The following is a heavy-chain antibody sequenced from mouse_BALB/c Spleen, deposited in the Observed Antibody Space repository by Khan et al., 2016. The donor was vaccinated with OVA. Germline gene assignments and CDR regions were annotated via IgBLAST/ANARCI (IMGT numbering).Heavy chain of an antibody. D-gene: IGHD2-14*01. CDR1: GYTFTNYG. Sequence: QIQLVQSGPELKKPGETVKISCKASGYTFTNYGMNWVKQAPGKGLKWMGWINTYTGEPTYADDFKGRFAFSLDTSASTAYLQISNLKEDDMATFFCARTYYSYDRYFDAWGSGTTVTVSS. J-gene: IGHJ1*01. V-gene: IGHV9-1*02. CDR2: INTYTGEP. CDR3: ARTYYSYDRYFDA.